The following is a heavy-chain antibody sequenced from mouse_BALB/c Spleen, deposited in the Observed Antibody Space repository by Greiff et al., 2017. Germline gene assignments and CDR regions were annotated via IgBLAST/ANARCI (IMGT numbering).Heavy chain of an antibody. CDR3: ARDGIPFAY. Sequence: EVKLVESGGGLVKPGGSLKLSCAASGFAFSSYDMSWVRQTPEKRLEWVAYISSGGGSTYYPDTVKGRFTISRDNAKNTLYLQMSSLKSEDTAMYYCARDGIPFAYWGQGTLVTVSA. CDR1: GFAFSSYD. D-gene: IGHD2-3*01. V-gene: IGHV5-12-1*01. CDR2: ISSGGGST. J-gene: IGHJ3*01.